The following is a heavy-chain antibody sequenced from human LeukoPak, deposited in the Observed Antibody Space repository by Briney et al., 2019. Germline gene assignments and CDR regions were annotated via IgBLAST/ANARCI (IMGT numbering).Heavy chain of an antibody. CDR3: ASQQQLVLLDWFDP. CDR1: GGSISSGSYY. J-gene: IGHJ5*02. Sequence: SETLSLTCTVSGGSISSGSYYWSWIRQPAGKGLEWIGRIYTSGSTNYNPSLKSRVTISVDTSKNQFSLKLRSVTAADTAVYFCASQQQLVLLDWFDPWGQGTLVTVSS. V-gene: IGHV4-61*02. CDR2: IYTSGST. D-gene: IGHD1-1*01.